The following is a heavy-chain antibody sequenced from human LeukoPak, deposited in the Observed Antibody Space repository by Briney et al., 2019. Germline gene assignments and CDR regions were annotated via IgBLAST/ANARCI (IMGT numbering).Heavy chain of an antibody. J-gene: IGHJ4*02. CDR2: IKSKTDGGTT. D-gene: IGHD3-9*01. CDR3: TTNYDILSGFDY. CDR1: GFTFSNAW. Sequence: GGSLRLSCAASGFTFSNAWMSWVRQAPGKGLEWVGRIKSKTDGGTTDYAAPVKGRFTISRDDSKNTLYLQMNSLKTEDTAVYYCTTNYDILSGFDYWGQGTLVTVSS. V-gene: IGHV3-15*01.